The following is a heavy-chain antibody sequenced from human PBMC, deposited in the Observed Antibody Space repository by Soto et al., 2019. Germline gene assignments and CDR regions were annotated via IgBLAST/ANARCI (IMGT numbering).Heavy chain of an antibody. J-gene: IGHJ4*02. CDR1: GFTFSSYG. CDR3: AKDRRAGGNYGFYSDF. CDR2: SSATGSGR. V-gene: IGHV3-23*01. D-gene: IGHD1-7*01. Sequence: EVQLLESGGGLVQPGGSLTLSCAASGFTFSSYGMTWVRQAPGKGLEWVSFSSATGSGRYYADSVKGRFTISRDNSKNTLYLQMSSPRADDTAVYYCAKDRRAGGNYGFYSDFWGQGALVIVSS.